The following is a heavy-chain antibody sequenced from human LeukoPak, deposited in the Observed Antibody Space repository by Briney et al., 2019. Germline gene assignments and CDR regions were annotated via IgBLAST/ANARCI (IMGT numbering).Heavy chain of an antibody. CDR3: ARRGRELLGHRGFDI. V-gene: IGHV3-23*01. D-gene: IGHD3-10*01. CDR2: ISGSGGST. CDR1: GFTFSSYA. Sequence: KPGGSLRLSCAASGFTFSSYAMSWVRQAPGKGLEWVSAISGSGGSTYYADSVKGRFTTSRDNARNSLYLQMSSLRAEDTAVYYCARRGRELLGHRGFDIWGQGTMVTVSS. J-gene: IGHJ3*02.